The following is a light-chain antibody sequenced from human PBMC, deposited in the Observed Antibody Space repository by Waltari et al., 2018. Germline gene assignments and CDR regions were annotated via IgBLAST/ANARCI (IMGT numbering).Light chain of an antibody. V-gene: IGLV2-14*03. CDR1: SSDIGTYDY. CDR2: DVS. Sequence: QFALTQPASVSGSPGQSITISCTGTSSDIGTYDYVSWYQQHPGEAPKLILYDVSHRPSGVPNRFSGSKSNNTASLTISGLQAEDESDYYCSSFTTRSTWVVGGGTKLTVL. CDR3: SSFTTRSTWV. J-gene: IGLJ3*02.